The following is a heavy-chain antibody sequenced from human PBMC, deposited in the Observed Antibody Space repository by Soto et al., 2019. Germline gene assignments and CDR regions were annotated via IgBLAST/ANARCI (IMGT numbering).Heavy chain of an antibody. J-gene: IGHJ6*02. D-gene: IGHD1-26*01. CDR3: AREAIVAGATTGMDV. CDR2: INPGYPAGRST. CDR1: GYTVTTFF. V-gene: IGHV1-46*01. Sequence: ASVNVSCKSSGYTVTTFFIHWVRRAPGQGLECMGLINPGYPAGRSTTYAQKFQGRATMTTDTSTSTVYLELSRLRSDDTAVYYCAREAIVAGATTGMDVWGQGTTVTVSS.